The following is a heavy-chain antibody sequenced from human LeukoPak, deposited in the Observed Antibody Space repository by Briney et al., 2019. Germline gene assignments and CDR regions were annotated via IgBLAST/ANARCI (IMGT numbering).Heavy chain of an antibody. Sequence: PGGSLRLSCAASGFTFDDYAMHWVRQAPGKGLEWVSGISWNSGSIGYADSVKGRFTISRDNAKNSLYLQMNSLRAEDMALYYCAKGLDYGDPFDYWGQGTLVTVSS. J-gene: IGHJ4*02. D-gene: IGHD4-17*01. CDR2: ISWNSGSI. V-gene: IGHV3-9*03. CDR1: GFTFDDYA. CDR3: AKGLDYGDPFDY.